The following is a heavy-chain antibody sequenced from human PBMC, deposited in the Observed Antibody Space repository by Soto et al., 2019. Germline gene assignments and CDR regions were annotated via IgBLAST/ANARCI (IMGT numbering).Heavy chain of an antibody. V-gene: IGHV4-4*07. CDR2: IYTSGST. CDR1: GGSISSYY. Sequence: SETLSLTCTVSGGSISSYYWSWIRQPAGKGLEWIGRIYTSGSTNYNPSLKSRVTMSVDTSKNQFSLKLSSVTAADTAVYYCARVANYGYSGYGGLSFDYWGQGTLVTVSS. D-gene: IGHD5-12*01. CDR3: ARVANYGYSGYGGLSFDY. J-gene: IGHJ4*02.